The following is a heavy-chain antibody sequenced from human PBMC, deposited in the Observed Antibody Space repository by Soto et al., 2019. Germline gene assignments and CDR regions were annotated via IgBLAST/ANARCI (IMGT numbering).Heavy chain of an antibody. V-gene: IGHV4-31*01. Sequence: KTSETLSLTCTVSGGSISSGCYYWSWLRQHPGKGLEWIGYIYYSGSTYYNPSLKSLVTISVDTSKNHFSLRLSAVTAADTAVYYWAREGGYYDSSGMDYWGQGTLVTVSS. CDR1: GGSISSGCYY. D-gene: IGHD3-22*01. J-gene: IGHJ4*02. CDR2: IYYSGST. CDR3: AREGGYYDSSGMDY.